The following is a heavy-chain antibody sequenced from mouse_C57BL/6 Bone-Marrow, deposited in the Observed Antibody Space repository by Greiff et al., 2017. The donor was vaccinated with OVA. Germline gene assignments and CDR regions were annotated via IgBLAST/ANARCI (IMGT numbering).Heavy chain of an antibody. CDR2: INPSSGST. CDR3: ARRASYWYFDV. Sequence: QVQLQQSGAELARPGASVKMSCKASGYTFTSYTMHWVKQRPGQGLEWIGYINPSSGSTKYNQKFKDKATLTADKSSSTAYMQLSSLTSEDSAVYYCARRASYWYFDVWGTGTTVTVSS. D-gene: IGHD3-1*01. J-gene: IGHJ1*03. V-gene: IGHV1-4*01. CDR1: GYTFTSYT.